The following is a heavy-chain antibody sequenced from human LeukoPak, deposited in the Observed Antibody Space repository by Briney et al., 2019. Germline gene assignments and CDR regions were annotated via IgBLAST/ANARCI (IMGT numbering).Heavy chain of an antibody. V-gene: IGHV1-18*01. CDR2: ISAYNGNT. CDR1: GYTFTSYG. Sequence: ASVKVSCKASGYTFTSYGISWVRQAPGQGLEWMGWISAYNGNTNYAQKLQGRVTMTTDTSTSTAYMELRSLRSDDTAVYYCASGIWITIFGVVTPGPFDYWGQGTLVTVSS. D-gene: IGHD3-3*01. J-gene: IGHJ4*02. CDR3: ASGIWITIFGVVTPGPFDY.